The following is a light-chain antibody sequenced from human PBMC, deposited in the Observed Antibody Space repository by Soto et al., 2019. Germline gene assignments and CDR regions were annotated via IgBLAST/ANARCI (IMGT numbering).Light chain of an antibody. J-gene: IGLJ1*01. CDR1: SSDIGAYDH. V-gene: IGLV2-14*01. Sequence: QSVLTQPTSVSGSPGQSITISCSGTSSDIGAYDHVAWFQQFPGKTPKLVIYSVSNRPSGVSYRFSGSKSGSTASLTISGLQADDEADYYCISYTVSSAYVFGTWTKVTVL. CDR3: ISYTVSSAYV. CDR2: SVS.